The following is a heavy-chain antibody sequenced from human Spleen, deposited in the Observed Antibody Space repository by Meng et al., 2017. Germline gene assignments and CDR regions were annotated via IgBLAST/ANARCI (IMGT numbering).Heavy chain of an antibody. Sequence: VQLQQWGAGLFKPSDTLSLTCAVFGGSLSGYYCNWFRQPPGKGLEWIGGSDHFGNTIYNPSLKGRLTISVDTSKNQVSLKLTSVTAADTSVYFCARHTFSGNPGGIDSWGQGILVTVSS. CDR2: SDHFGNT. CDR1: GGSLSGYY. V-gene: IGHV4-34*01. CDR3: ARHTFSGNPGGIDS. D-gene: IGHD4-23*01. J-gene: IGHJ4*02.